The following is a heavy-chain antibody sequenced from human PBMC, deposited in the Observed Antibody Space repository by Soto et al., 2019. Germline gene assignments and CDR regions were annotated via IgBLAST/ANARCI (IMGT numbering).Heavy chain of an antibody. CDR2: IYWDDDK. D-gene: IGHD6-19*01. CDR1: GFSLSTSGVG. J-gene: IGHJ6*02. Sequence: QITLKESGPTLVKPTQTLTLTCTFSGFSLSTSGVGVGWIRQPPGKALEWLALIYWDDDKRYSPSLKSRLTITKDTSKNLVVLTMTNMDPVETATYDCAHSRSGWPPLGMDVWGQGTTVTVSS. CDR3: AHSRSGWPPLGMDV. V-gene: IGHV2-5*02.